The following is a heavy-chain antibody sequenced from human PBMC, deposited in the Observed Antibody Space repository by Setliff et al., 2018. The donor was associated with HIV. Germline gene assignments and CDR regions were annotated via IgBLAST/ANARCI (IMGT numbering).Heavy chain of an antibody. CDR3: ARGIAVAGTKINYYYYGMDV. V-gene: IGHV1-69*10. Sequence: SVKVSCKASGGTFSSYAISWVRQAPGQGLEWMGGIIPILGIANYAQKFQGRVTITADESTSSAYMELSSLRSEDTAVYYCARGIAVAGTKINYYYYGMDVWGQGTTVTV. CDR1: GGTFSSYA. J-gene: IGHJ6*02. CDR2: IIPILGIA. D-gene: IGHD6-19*01.